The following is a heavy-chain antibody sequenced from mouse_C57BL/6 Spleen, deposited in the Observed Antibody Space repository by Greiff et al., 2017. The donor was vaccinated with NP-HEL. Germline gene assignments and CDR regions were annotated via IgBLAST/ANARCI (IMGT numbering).Heavy chain of an antibody. J-gene: IGHJ1*03. CDR1: GFNIKDDY. CDR2: IDPENGDT. CDR3: TTGGIVTTLRYFDV. D-gene: IGHD2-5*01. Sequence: VHVKQSGAELVRPGASVKLSCTASGFNIKDDYMHWVKQRPEQGLEWIGWIDPENGDTEYASKFQGKATITADTSSNTAYLQLSSLTSEDTAVYYCTTGGIVTTLRYFDVWGTGTTVTVSS. V-gene: IGHV14-4*01.